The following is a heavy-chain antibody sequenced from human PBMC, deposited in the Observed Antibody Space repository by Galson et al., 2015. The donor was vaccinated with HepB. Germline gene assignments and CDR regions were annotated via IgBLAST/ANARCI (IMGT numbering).Heavy chain of an antibody. CDR2: VYYSGGT. J-gene: IGHJ6*02. D-gene: IGHD3-3*01. CDR1: GDSISNYY. V-gene: IGHV4-59*01. CDR3: ARDKSTYYDFWSGYSPTTYGMDV. Sequence: SETLSLTCTVSGDSISNYYWSWIRQPPGKGLEWIGYVYYSGGTNSNPSLKSRVTISVATSKNQFSLKLSSVTAADTAVYYCARDKSTYYDFWSGYSPTTYGMDVWGQGTTVTVSS.